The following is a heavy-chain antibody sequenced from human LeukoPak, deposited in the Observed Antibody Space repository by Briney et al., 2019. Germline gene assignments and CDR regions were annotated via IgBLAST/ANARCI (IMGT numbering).Heavy chain of an antibody. J-gene: IGHJ3*02. Sequence: ASVKVSCKASGYTFTSYAMHWVRQAPGQRLEWMGWISAYNGNTNYARKLQGRVTMTTDTSTSTAYMELRSLRSDDTAVYYCARVGRSGWHRLEAFDIWGQGTMVTVSS. D-gene: IGHD6-19*01. V-gene: IGHV1-18*01. CDR1: GYTFTSYA. CDR2: ISAYNGNT. CDR3: ARVGRSGWHRLEAFDI.